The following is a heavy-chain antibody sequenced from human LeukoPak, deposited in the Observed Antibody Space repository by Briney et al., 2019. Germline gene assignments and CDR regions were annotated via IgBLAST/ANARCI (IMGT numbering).Heavy chain of an antibody. CDR3: AREGVVVVAATQLGYYYYMDV. D-gene: IGHD2-15*01. V-gene: IGHV3-11*04. J-gene: IGHJ6*03. Sequence: GGSLRLSCAASGFTFDDYAMHWVRHAPGKGLEWVSYISSSGSTIYYADSVKGRFTISRDNAKNSLYLQMNSLRAEDTAVYYCAREGVVVVAATQLGYYYYMDVWGKGTTVTVSS. CDR1: GFTFDDYA. CDR2: ISSSGSTI.